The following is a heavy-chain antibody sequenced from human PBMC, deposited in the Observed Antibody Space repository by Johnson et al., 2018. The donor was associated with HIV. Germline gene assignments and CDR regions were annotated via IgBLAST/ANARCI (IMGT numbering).Heavy chain of an antibody. J-gene: IGHJ3*02. Sequence: VQLVESGGDLVKPGGSLRLSCAASGFTFSSYDMHWVRQATGKGLEWVSAIGTAGDTYYPDSVKGRFTVSRDNYKNTLYLQMNSLRDEDTALYYCARGRPWGWELRRDAFDIWGQGTMVTVSS. V-gene: IGHV3-13*01. CDR3: ARGRPWGWELRRDAFDI. CDR2: IGTAGDT. CDR1: GFTFSSYD. D-gene: IGHD3-16*01.